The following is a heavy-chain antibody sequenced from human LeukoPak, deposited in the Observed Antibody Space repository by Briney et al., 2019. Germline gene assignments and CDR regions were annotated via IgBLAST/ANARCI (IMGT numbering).Heavy chain of an antibody. CDR1: GFTVSSNY. D-gene: IGHD3-22*01. J-gene: IGHJ3*02. CDR3: ARGDRDSPIAFDI. V-gene: IGHV3-53*01. Sequence: GGSLRLSCAASGFTVSSNYMSWGRQAPGKGVEWGSVIYSGGSTYYADSVKGRFTISRDNSKNTLYLQMNSLRAEDTAVYYCARGDRDSPIAFDIWGQGTMVTVSS. CDR2: IYSGGST.